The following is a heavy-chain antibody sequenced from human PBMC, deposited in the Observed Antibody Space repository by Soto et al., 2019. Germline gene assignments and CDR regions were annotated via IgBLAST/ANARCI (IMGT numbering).Heavy chain of an antibody. CDR1: GYSFTSYW. Sequence: PGESLKISCKGSGYSFTSYWISWVRQMPGKGLEWMGRIDPSDSYTNYSPSFQGHVTISADKSISTAYLQWSSLKASDTAMYYCARHWAGTTAGGWFDPWGQGPLVTVSS. D-gene: IGHD1-7*01. V-gene: IGHV5-10-1*01. CDR2: IDPSDSYT. CDR3: ARHWAGTTAGGWFDP. J-gene: IGHJ5*02.